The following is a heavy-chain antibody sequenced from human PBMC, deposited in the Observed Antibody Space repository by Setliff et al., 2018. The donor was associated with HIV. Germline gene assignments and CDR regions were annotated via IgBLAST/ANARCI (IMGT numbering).Heavy chain of an antibody. D-gene: IGHD6-6*01. Sequence: PSETLSLTCTVSAGAIRSYYWSWIRQSPGKGLEWIGEINHRGIANSSPSLKSRVTISIDTSKNQFSLRLTSVTAADTALYYCARAQIAAPRPYEYWGQGTLVTVSS. J-gene: IGHJ4*02. CDR1: AGAIRSYY. CDR3: ARAQIAAPRPYEY. V-gene: IGHV4-34*01. CDR2: INHRGIA.